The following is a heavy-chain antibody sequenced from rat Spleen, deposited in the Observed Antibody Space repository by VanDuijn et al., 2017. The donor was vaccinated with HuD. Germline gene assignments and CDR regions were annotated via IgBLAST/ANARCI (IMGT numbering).Heavy chain of an antibody. V-gene: IGHV2S8*01. Sequence: QVQLKESGPGLVQPSQTLSLTCTVSGFSLTSNGVSWVRQPPGKGLEWIAAISTGGNTYYNSGLKSRLGIRRDTSKSQVFLKMYRLQTEDTAIYFCVRERVPGFAFYFDYWGQGVMVTVSS. J-gene: IGHJ2*01. D-gene: IGHD1-4*01. CDR1: GFSLTSNG. CDR2: ISTGGNT. CDR3: VRERVPGFAFYFDY.